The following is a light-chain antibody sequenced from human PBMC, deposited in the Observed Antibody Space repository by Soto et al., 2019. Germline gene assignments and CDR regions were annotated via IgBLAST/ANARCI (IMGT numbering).Light chain of an antibody. CDR1: QSVSSYS. Sequence: ENVLTQSPGTLSLSPGERATLSCRASQSVSSYSLAWYQQKPGQAPRLVMYGTSNRATGIPDRFSGSGSGTDFTLTISSLQSEDFAVYYCQQYNHWRSISFGQGTRLEI. J-gene: IGKJ5*01. CDR3: QQYNHWRSIS. CDR2: GTS. V-gene: IGKV3-20*01.